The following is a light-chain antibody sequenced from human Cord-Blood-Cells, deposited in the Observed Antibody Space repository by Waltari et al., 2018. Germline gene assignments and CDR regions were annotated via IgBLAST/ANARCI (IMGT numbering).Light chain of an antibody. V-gene: IGKV2-28*01. CDR3: MQALQTPFT. J-gene: IGKJ3*01. Sequence: DIVMTQSPLSLPVTPGEPASISCRSSQSLLHSNGYNYLDWYLQKPGQSPQLLIYLGSNRASGVPDRFSCSGSGTDLTLKISRVEAEDVGVYYGMQALQTPFTFGPGSKVDIK. CDR2: LGS. CDR1: QSLLHSNGYNY.